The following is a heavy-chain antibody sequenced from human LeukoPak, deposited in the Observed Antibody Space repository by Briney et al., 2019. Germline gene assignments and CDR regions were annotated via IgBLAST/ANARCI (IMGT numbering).Heavy chain of an antibody. J-gene: IGHJ6*03. Sequence: GGSLRLSCAASGFTFSSYWMSGVRQAPGKGLEWVANIKQDGSEKYYVDSVKGRFTISRDNAKNSLYLQMNSLRAEDTAVYYCARGPLGQLVRYYYYMDVWGKGTTVTVSS. CDR3: ARGPLGQLVRYYYYMDV. V-gene: IGHV3-7*01. D-gene: IGHD6-6*01. CDR1: GFTFSSYW. CDR2: IKQDGSEK.